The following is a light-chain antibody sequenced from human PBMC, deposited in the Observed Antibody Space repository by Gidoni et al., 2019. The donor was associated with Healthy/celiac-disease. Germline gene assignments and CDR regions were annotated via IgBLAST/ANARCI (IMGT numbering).Light chain of an antibody. V-gene: IGKV1-5*01. CDR1: QSISSW. CDR2: DAS. Sequence: DIALTQSPSTLSASVGDRVTITCRASQSISSWLAWYQQKPGKAPKLLIYDASSLESGVPSWFSGCGSGTEFTLTISSLQPNDFATYYCQQYNGYSREXXXQGTKVEIK. J-gene: IGKJ1*01. CDR3: QQYNGYSREX.